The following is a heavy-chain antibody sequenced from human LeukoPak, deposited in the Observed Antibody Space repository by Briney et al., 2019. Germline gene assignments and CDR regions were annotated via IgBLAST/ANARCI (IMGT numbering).Heavy chain of an antibody. CDR1: GITLSNYG. CDR2: ISDSGGNT. CDR3: AKRGVVIRVILVGFHKEAYYFES. D-gene: IGHD3/OR15-3a*01. J-gene: IGHJ4*02. Sequence: GGSLRLSCAVSGITLSNYGMSWVRQAPGKGLEWVAGISDSGGNTKYADSVKGRFTISRNNPKNTLYLQMNSLRAEDTAVYFCAKRGVVIRVILVGFHKEAYYFESWGQGALVTVSS. V-gene: IGHV3-23*01.